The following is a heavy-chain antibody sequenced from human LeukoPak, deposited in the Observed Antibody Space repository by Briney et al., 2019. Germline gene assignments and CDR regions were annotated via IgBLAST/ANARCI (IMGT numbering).Heavy chain of an antibody. V-gene: IGHV1-2*02. D-gene: IGHD3-22*01. CDR2: INPNSGGT. J-gene: IGHJ4*02. CDR3: AREDSSGYDY. Sequence: EASVKVSCTASGYTFTGYHMHWVRQAPGQGLEWMGWINPNSGGTNYAQNFQGRVTMTRDTSISTAYMEVSRLRSDDTAVYYCAREDSSGYDYWGQGTLVTVSS. CDR1: GYTFTGYH.